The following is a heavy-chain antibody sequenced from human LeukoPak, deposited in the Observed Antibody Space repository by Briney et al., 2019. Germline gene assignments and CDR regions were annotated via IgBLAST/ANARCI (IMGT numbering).Heavy chain of an antibody. J-gene: IGHJ4*02. CDR1: GGSISSSSYY. D-gene: IGHD3-9*01. V-gene: IGHV4-39*07. Sequence: PSETLSLTCTVSGGSISSSSYYWGWIRQPPGKGLEWIGSIYYSGSTYYNPSLKSRVTVSVDTSKNQYSLKLSSVSAADTAVYYCARDDYDILTGYHLDYWGQGTLVTVSS. CDR3: ARDDYDILTGYHLDY. CDR2: IYYSGST.